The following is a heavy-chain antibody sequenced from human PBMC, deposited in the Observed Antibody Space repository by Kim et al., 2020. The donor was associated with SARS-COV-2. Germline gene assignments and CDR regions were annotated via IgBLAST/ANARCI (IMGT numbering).Heavy chain of an antibody. D-gene: IGHD3-10*01. V-gene: IGHV1-18*01. CDR3: ARDLDTMVRGVIFPVYQTLYYYYGMDV. CDR1: GYTFTSYG. J-gene: IGHJ6*02. Sequence: ASVKVSCKASGYTFTSYGISWVRQAPGQGLEWMGWISAYNGNTNYAQKLQGRVTMTTDTSPSTAYMELRSLRSDDTAVYYCARDLDTMVRGVIFPVYQTLYYYYGMDVWGQGTTVTVSS. CDR2: ISAYNGNT.